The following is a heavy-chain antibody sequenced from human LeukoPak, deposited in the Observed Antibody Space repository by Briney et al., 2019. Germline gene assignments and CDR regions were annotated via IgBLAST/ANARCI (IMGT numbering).Heavy chain of an antibody. D-gene: IGHD1-26*01. CDR1: GFTFSTYW. J-gene: IGHJ4*02. V-gene: IGHV3-7*01. Sequence: PGRSLRLSCAASGFTFSTYWMSWVRQAPGKGLEWVANMKQDGSEKYYVDSVKGRFTISRDNAKNSLYLLMNSLRAEDTAVYYCAKGGHLDDWGQGTLVTVSS. CDR3: AKGGHLDD. CDR2: MKQDGSEK.